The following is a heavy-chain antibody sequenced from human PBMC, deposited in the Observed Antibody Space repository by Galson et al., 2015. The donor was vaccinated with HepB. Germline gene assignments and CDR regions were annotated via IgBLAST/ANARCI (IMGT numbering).Heavy chain of an antibody. CDR2: IIDSGST. CDR1: GGSFSGYS. D-gene: IGHD2-2*01. J-gene: IGHJ4*02. Sequence: LSLTCAVYGGSFSGYSWNWIRQPPGKGLEWIGEIIDSGSTKYNASLKSRAIISVDTSKNQFSLRLNSVTAADTAVYFCARGGGHCGSASCHPFDYWGQGTLVTVSS. CDR3: ARGGGHCGSASCHPFDY. V-gene: IGHV4-34*01.